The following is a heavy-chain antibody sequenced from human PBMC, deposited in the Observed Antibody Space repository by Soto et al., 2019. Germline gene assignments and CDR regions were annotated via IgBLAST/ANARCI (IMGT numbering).Heavy chain of an antibody. V-gene: IGHV3-30*18. CDR2: ISFEGSKK. CDR3: AKGGSSSARYFDT. Sequence: QVQLVESGGGVVQPGRSLRLSCAASGFTFSGYGMHWVRQAPGKGLEWVAVISFEGSKKYYANSVEGRFTISRDNSKNTLFLQMTRLRAEDTAVYYCAKGGSSSARYFDTWGQGTLVTVSS. D-gene: IGHD6-6*01. J-gene: IGHJ5*02. CDR1: GFTFSGYG.